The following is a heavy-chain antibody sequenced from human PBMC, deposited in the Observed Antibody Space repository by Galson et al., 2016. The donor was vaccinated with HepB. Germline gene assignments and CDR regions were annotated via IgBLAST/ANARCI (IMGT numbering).Heavy chain of an antibody. J-gene: IGHJ3*02. CDR3: AKESDAFDI. V-gene: IGHV3-30*04. CDR1: GFTFTTYT. CDR2: IAYDESFR. Sequence: SLRLSCAAGFTFTTYTMHWVRQAPGKGLEWVAVIAYDESFRYYGDSVKGRFTISRDTSKNTLYLQMNSLRAEDTAMYYCAKESDAFDIWGQGTMVTVSS.